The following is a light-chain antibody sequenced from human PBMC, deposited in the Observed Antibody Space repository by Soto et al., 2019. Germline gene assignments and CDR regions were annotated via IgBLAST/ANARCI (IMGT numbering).Light chain of an antibody. CDR3: QQYENLPT. J-gene: IGKJ5*01. Sequence: DVQMTQSPFSLSASVGDRGTITFQASQNINNYLNWYQQKPGRAPKLLIYDASNLEAGVPSRFRGSGSGTDFTFTISRLQPEDIATYYCQQYENLPTFGQGTRLEIK. CDR1: QNINNY. CDR2: DAS. V-gene: IGKV1-33*01.